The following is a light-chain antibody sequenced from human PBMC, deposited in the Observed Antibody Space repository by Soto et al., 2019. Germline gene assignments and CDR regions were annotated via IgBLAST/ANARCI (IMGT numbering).Light chain of an antibody. Sequence: EIVLTQSPATLSLSPGERDTLYCRASQSVCSNLAWYQQKPGQAPRLLIYDAPYRATGIPARFSGSGSGKDFTLTITRLEPEDLGVDYCQPRREWPPGATFRGGTKV. J-gene: IGKJ4*01. CDR1: QSVCSN. V-gene: IGKV3-11*01. CDR3: QPRREWPPGAT. CDR2: DAP.